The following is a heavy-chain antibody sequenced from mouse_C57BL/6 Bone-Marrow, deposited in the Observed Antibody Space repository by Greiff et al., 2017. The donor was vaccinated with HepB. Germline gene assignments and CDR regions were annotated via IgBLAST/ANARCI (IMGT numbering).Heavy chain of an antibody. CDR3: ARRLGLRRGY. D-gene: IGHD2-4*01. V-gene: IGHV14-3*01. J-gene: IGHJ2*01. Sequence: VQLQQSVAELVRPGASVKLSCTASGFNFKNTYMHWVKQRPEQGLEWIGRIDPANGNTKYAPKFQGKATITADTSSNTAYLQLSSLTSEDTAIYYCARRLGLRRGYWGQGTTLTVSS. CDR1: GFNFKNTY. CDR2: IDPANGNT.